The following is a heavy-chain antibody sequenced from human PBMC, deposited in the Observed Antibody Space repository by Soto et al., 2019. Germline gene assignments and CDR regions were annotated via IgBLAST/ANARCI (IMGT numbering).Heavy chain of an antibody. V-gene: IGHV1-69*08. J-gene: IGHJ6*02. D-gene: IGHD3-16*01. Sequence: QVQLVQSGAEVKKPGSSVRVSGKASGTIFSSYTISWVRQAPGQGLEWMGRIIPILGETNSAQKFQDRVTLTADKSTNTAYRELNSLRLEDTAVYYCARGLGGRMDDWGQGTTVTVSS. CDR3: ARGLGGRMDD. CDR1: GTIFSSYT. CDR2: IIPILGET.